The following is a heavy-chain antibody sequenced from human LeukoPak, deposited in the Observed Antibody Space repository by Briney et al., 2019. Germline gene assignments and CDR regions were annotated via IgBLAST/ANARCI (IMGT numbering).Heavy chain of an antibody. CDR2: IYTSGST. Sequence: PSETLSLTCTVSGGSISSYYWSWIRQPAGKGLEWIGRIYTSGSTNYNPSLKSRVTISVDTSKNQFSLKLSSVTAADTAVYYCARGPGSGEAAAGLFDYWGQGTLVTVSS. J-gene: IGHJ4*02. CDR3: ARGPGSGEAAAGLFDY. CDR1: GGSISSYY. D-gene: IGHD6-13*01. V-gene: IGHV4-4*07.